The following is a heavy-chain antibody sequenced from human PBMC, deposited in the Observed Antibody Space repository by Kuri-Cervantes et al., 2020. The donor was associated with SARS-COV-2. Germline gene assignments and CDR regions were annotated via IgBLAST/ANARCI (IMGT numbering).Heavy chain of an antibody. J-gene: IGHJ4*02. V-gene: IGHV4-39*07. Sequence: SETLSLTCTVSGGSISSSSYYWGWIRQPPGKGLEWIGSIYYSGSTYHNPSLKSRVTISVDTSKNQFSLKLSSVTAADTAVYYRARDLHDYGALWGQGTLVTVSS. CDR2: IYYSGST. CDR1: GGSISSSSYY. CDR3: ARDLHDYGAL. D-gene: IGHD4-17*01.